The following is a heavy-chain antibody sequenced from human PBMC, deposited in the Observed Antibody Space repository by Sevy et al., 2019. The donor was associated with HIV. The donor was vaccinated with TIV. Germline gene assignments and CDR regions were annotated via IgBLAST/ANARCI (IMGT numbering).Heavy chain of an antibody. CDR2: ISGGGGRT. V-gene: IGHV3-23*01. J-gene: IGHJ4*02. Sequence: GGSLRLSCAASGFTFRSYAMSWVRQAPGKGLEWVSGISGGGGRTYYGDSVKGRFTISRDNSKNTLYLQMNSLRAEDTAEYYCAKERNSPMILSVIDYWGQGTLVTVSS. CDR1: GFTFRSYA. D-gene: IGHD3-22*01. CDR3: AKERNSPMILSVIDY.